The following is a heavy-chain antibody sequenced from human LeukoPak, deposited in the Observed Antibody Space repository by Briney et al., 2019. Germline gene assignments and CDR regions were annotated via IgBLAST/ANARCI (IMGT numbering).Heavy chain of an antibody. CDR1: GFTLSSYA. CDR2: ISGSGGST. D-gene: IGHD1-14*01. V-gene: IGHV3-23*01. Sequence: GGSLRLSCVASGFTLSSYAMSWVRQAPGKGLEWVSAISGSGGSTYYADSVKGRFTISRDNSKNTLYLQMNSLRAEDTAVYYCARDLGYNNDAFDIWGQGTMVTVSS. CDR3: ARDLGYNNDAFDI. J-gene: IGHJ3*02.